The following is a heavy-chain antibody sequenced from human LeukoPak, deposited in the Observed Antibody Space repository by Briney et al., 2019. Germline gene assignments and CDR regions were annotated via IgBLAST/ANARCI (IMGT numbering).Heavy chain of an antibody. CDR2: INHSGST. V-gene: IGHV4-34*01. Sequence: SETLSLTCAVYGGSFSGYYWSWIRQPPGKGLEWIGEINHSGSTNYNPSLKSRVTISVDTSKNQFSLKLSSVTAADTAVYYCAREGGSVAVPAAFDYWGQGTLVTVSS. D-gene: IGHD2-2*01. CDR1: GGSFSGYY. J-gene: IGHJ4*02. CDR3: AREGGSVAVPAAFDY.